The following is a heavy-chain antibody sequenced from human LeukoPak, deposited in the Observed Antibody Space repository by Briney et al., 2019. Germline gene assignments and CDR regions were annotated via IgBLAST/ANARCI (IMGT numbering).Heavy chain of an antibody. CDR2: IKQGGTEK. Sequence: PGGSLRLSCAASGFSFSSYWMTWVRLAPGEGLEWVANIKQGGTEKDYVDSVKGRFTISGDNAKNLLYLQMNSLRAEDTAVYFCARVRGDYYMDVWGKGTTVTVSS. J-gene: IGHJ6*03. V-gene: IGHV3-7*01. CDR1: GFSFSSYW. CDR3: ARVRGDYYMDV. D-gene: IGHD3-16*01.